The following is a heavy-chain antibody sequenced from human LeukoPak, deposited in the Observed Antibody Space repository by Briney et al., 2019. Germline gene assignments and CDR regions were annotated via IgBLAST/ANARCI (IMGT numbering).Heavy chain of an antibody. V-gene: IGHV4-39*01. Sequence: SETLSLTCTVSGGSISSSRYYWGWIRQPPGKVLEWIGSIYYSGSPYYNPSLKSRVTISVDTSKNQLSLQLSSVTAADTAVYYCATETVRDYFDYWGQGTLVTVSS. CDR2: IYYSGSP. CDR1: GGSISSSRYY. J-gene: IGHJ4*02. CDR3: ATETVRDYFDY.